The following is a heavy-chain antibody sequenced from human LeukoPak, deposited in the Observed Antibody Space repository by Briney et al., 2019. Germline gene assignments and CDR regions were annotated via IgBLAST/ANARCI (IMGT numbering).Heavy chain of an antibody. CDR1: GFTFSSYA. D-gene: IGHD5-18*01. V-gene: IGHV3-23*01. CDR3: ATRYSYGYWVFDY. Sequence: PGGSLRLSCAASGFTFSSYAMSWVRQAPGKGLEWVSAISGSGGSTYYADSVKGRFTISRDNVKNTLYLQMNSLRAEDTAVYYCATRYSYGYWVFDYWGQGTLVTVSS. J-gene: IGHJ4*02. CDR2: ISGSGGST.